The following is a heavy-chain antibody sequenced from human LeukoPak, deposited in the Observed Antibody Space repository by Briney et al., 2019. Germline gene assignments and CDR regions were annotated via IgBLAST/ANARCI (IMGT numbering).Heavy chain of an antibody. CDR2: IYYSGST. CDR1: GGPISCYY. V-gene: IGHV4-59*01. CDR3: ARGITMVRGLHCGWFDP. D-gene: IGHD3-10*01. Sequence: SETLSLTCTVSGGPISCYYWSWIRQPPGKGLEWIGYIYYSGSTNYNPSLKSRVTISVDTSKNQFSLKLSSVTAADTAVYYCARGITMVRGLHCGWFDPWGQGTLVTVSS. J-gene: IGHJ5*02.